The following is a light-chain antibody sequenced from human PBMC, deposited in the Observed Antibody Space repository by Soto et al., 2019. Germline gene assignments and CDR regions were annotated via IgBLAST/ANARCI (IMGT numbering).Light chain of an antibody. J-gene: IGKJ3*01. Sequence: DIQMTQSPSSLSASVGDRVTITCRASQSITNSLNWYQHKPGKAPTLVVYAASSLQSGVPSRFSGSGSGTDFTLTISSLEPEDFATYFCQQCHSMPFTFGPGTKVDIK. CDR2: AAS. V-gene: IGKV1-39*01. CDR3: QQCHSMPFT. CDR1: QSITNS.